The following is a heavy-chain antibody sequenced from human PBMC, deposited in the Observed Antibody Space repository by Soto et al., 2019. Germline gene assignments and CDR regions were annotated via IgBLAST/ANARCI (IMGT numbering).Heavy chain of an antibody. D-gene: IGHD2-15*01. J-gene: IGHJ1*01. V-gene: IGHV4-34*01. Sequence: PSETLSLTCAVYGGSFSGYYWSWIRQPPGKGLEWIGEINHSGSTNYNPSLKSRVTISVDTSKNQFSLKLSSVTAADTAVYYCARVRPNCSGGSCYQKYFQHWGQGTLVTVSS. CDR1: GGSFSGYY. CDR2: INHSGST. CDR3: ARVRPNCSGGSCYQKYFQH.